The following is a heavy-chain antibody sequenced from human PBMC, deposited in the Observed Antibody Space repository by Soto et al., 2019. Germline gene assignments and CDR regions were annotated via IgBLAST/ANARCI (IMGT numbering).Heavy chain of an antibody. CDR3: TKGGDSWSGYAQH. J-gene: IGHJ1*01. CDR1: GFSFGNYV. CDR2: ICDSGGSS. V-gene: IGHV3-23*01. D-gene: IGHD3-3*01. Sequence: EVQLLQSGGGLVQPGGSLRLSCAASGFSFGNYVMNWVRQAPGKGLEWVSGICDSGGSSSSADSVKGPFTVSRENSKNTLYLGMGRLTGDDTAVYYCTKGGDSWSGYAQHWGQGALVTVAS.